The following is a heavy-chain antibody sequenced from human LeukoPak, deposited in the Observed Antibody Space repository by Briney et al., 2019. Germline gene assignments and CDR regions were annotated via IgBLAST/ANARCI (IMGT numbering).Heavy chain of an antibody. D-gene: IGHD2-8*01. CDR1: GYTFTSYG. CDR3: ARDRYCTNGVCDYYYYGMDV. Sequence: ASVKVSCKASGYTFTSYGISWVRQAPGQGLEWMGRISAYNGNTNYAQKLQGRVTMTTDTSTSTAYMELRSLRSDDTAVYYCARDRYCTNGVCDYYYYGMDVWGQGTTVTVSS. CDR2: ISAYNGNT. J-gene: IGHJ6*02. V-gene: IGHV1-18*01.